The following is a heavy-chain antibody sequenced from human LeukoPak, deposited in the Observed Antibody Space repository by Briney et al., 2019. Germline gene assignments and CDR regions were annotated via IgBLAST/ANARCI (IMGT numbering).Heavy chain of an antibody. J-gene: IGHJ4*02. CDR1: GFTFSDHY. Sequence: GGPLRLSCAASGFTFSDHYMSWIRQAPGKGLEWVSYISSSSSYTNYADSVKGRFTISRDNAKNSLYLQMNSLRAEDTAVYYCARDYPTWTPYYFDYWGQGTLVTVSS. CDR2: ISSSSSYT. CDR3: ARDYPTWTPYYFDY. V-gene: IGHV3-11*06. D-gene: IGHD3/OR15-3a*01.